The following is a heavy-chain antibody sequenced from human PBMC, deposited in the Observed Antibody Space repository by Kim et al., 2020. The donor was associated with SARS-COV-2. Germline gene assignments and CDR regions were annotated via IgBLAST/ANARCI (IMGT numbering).Heavy chain of an antibody. Sequence: SETLSLTCAVYGGSFSGYYWSWIRQPPGKGLEWIGEINHRGSTNYNPPHKSRVTISVDTSNNQFSLKLSSVTAAETAVYYCARGGGVLLFYYYYGMDFWGTGATVTVSS. CDR1: GGSFSGYY. CDR3: ARGGGVLLFYYYYGMDF. D-gene: IGHD2-15*01. J-gene: IGHJ6*04. V-gene: IGHV4-34*01. CDR2: INHRGST.